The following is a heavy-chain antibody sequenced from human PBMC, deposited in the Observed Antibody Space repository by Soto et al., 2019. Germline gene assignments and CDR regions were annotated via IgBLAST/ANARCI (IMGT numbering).Heavy chain of an antibody. CDR1: GYTFTGYY. V-gene: IGHV1-2*04. J-gene: IGHJ4*02. CDR3: ARAHCGGDCYSGVDY. CDR2: INPNSGGT. Sequence: QVQLVQSGAEVKKPGASVKVSCKASGYTFTGYYMHWVRQAPGQGLEWMGWINPNSGGTNYAQKFQGWVTMTRDTSISTAYMELSRLRSHDTAVYYCARAHCGGDCYSGVDYWGQGTLVTVSS. D-gene: IGHD2-21*02.